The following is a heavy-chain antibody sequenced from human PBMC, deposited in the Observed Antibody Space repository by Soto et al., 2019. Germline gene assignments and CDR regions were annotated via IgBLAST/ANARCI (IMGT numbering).Heavy chain of an antibody. CDR2: ISSSSSTI. D-gene: IGHD4-17*01. CDR1: GFTFSSYS. Sequence: GGSLRLSCAASGFTFSSYSMNWVRQAPGKGLEWVSYISSSSSTIYYADSVKGRFTISRDNAKNSLYLQMNSLRDEDTAVYYCAREGTNYGDYPLDYWGQGTLVTVSS. CDR3: AREGTNYGDYPLDY. V-gene: IGHV3-48*02. J-gene: IGHJ4*02.